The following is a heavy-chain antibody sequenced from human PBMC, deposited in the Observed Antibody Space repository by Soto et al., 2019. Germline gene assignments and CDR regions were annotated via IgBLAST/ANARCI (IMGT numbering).Heavy chain of an antibody. CDR1: GFTFRSFT. D-gene: IGHD6-19*01. V-gene: IGHV3-21*01. CDR2: ISSNSACI. J-gene: IGHJ5*02. CDR3: GADASRDSSDRDWFDP. Sequence: GRSLRLSCAASGFTFRSFTMNWVRQAPGKGLEWVSTISSNSACIYYTDALRGRFTISRDNAKNSLHLQMNSLRAEATAVHYFGADASRDSSDRDWFDPWDTGSLV.